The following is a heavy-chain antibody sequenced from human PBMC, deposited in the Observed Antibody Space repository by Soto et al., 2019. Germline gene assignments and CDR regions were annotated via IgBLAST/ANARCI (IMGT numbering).Heavy chain of an antibody. CDR2: IIPISDTT. CDR3: ARSQGSSTSLEIYYYYCYGRDV. J-gene: IGHJ6*02. CDR1: GGTFSSYA. V-gene: IGHV1-69*01. D-gene: IGHD2-2*01. Sequence: QVQLVQSGAEVKKPGSSVKVSCKASGGTFSSYAISWVRQAPGQGLEWMGGIIPISDTTNYAQKFQGRVTITADESSSTAYMERSSLRSEDTAVYYCARSQGSSTSLEIYYYYCYGRDVWGQGTTVTVSS.